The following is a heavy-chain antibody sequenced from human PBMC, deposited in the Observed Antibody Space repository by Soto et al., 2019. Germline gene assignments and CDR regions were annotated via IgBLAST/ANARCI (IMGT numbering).Heavy chain of an antibody. CDR3: ARIRIRFDDY. J-gene: IGHJ4*02. CDR1: GFTFSIYW. Sequence: EVQLVESGGGLVQPGGSLRLSCAASGFTFSIYWMHWVRQAPGKGLVWVSRISSDGSRTDYADSVKGRFTISRDNAKNTLYLQMNSLRAEDTAVYYCARIRIRFDDYWGQGTLVTVSS. V-gene: IGHV3-74*01. CDR2: ISSDGSRT. D-gene: IGHD3-10*01.